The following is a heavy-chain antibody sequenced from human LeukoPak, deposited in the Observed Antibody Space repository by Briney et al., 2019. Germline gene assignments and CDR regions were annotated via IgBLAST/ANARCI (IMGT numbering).Heavy chain of an antibody. D-gene: IGHD1-14*01. CDR2: ISSSSSSYI. Sequence: GGSLRLSCAASGFTFSSYSMNWVRQAPGKGLEWVSSISSSSSSYIYYADSVKGRFTISRDNAKNSLYLQMNSLRAEDTAVYYCARAHKEGREPEFDYWGQGTLVTVSS. J-gene: IGHJ4*02. V-gene: IGHV3-21*01. CDR1: GFTFSSYS. CDR3: ARAHKEGREPEFDY.